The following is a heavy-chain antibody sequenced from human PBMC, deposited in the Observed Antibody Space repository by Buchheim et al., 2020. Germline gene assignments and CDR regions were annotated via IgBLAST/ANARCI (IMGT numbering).Heavy chain of an antibody. V-gene: IGHV3-23*01. D-gene: IGHD3-3*01. CDR3: AKESIFGVVIIRTGYYFDY. J-gene: IGHJ4*02. Sequence: EVQLLESGGGLVQPGGSLRLSCAASGFTFSSYAMSWVRQAPGKGLEWVSAISGSGGSTYYADSVKGRFTISRDNSKNTRYLQMNSLRAEDTAVYYCAKESIFGVVIIRTGYYFDYWGQGTL. CDR1: GFTFSSYA. CDR2: ISGSGGST.